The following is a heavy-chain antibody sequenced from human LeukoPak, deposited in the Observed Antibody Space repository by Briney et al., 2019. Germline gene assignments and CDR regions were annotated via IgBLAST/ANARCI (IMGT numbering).Heavy chain of an antibody. CDR1: GDSISSGDYY. D-gene: IGHD3-10*01. CDR2: IDNSGTT. V-gene: IGHV4-31*03. J-gene: IGHJ4*02. CDR3: ARRVIIRSYYYDY. Sequence: PSETLSLTCIVSGDSISSGDYYWSWSRQRPGKGLESIGYIDNSGTTYYNPSLKSRVTISVDTSQNQFSLKLSSVTAADTAVYYCARRVIIRSYYYDYWGQGTLVTVSS.